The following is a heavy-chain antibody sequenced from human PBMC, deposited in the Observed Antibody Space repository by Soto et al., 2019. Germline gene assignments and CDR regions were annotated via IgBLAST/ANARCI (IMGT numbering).Heavy chain of an antibody. D-gene: IGHD3-10*01. CDR2: IKSKTDGGTT. J-gene: IGHJ4*02. Sequence: GGSLRLSCAASGFTFSNAWMNWVRQAPGKGLEWVGRIKSKTDGGTTDYAAPVKGRFTISRDDSKNTLYLQMNSLKTEDTAVYNCTTDAKSYYYGSGRYYWGQGTLVTISS. CDR3: TTDAKSYYYGSGRYY. CDR1: GFTFSNAW. V-gene: IGHV3-15*07.